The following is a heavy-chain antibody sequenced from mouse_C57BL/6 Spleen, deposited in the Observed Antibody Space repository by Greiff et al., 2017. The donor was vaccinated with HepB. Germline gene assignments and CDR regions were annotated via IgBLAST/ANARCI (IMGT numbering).Heavy chain of an antibody. CDR1: GYTFTSYW. V-gene: IGHV1-72*01. Sequence: QVQLQQPGAELVKPGASVKLSCKASGYTFTSYWMHWVKQRPGRGLEWIGRIDPNGGGTKYNEKFKSKATLTVDKPTSTAYMQLISLTSEDSAVYYCARSGSSYPYYFDYWGQGTTLTVSS. CDR3: ARSGSSYPYYFDY. D-gene: IGHD1-1*01. CDR2: IDPNGGGT. J-gene: IGHJ2*01.